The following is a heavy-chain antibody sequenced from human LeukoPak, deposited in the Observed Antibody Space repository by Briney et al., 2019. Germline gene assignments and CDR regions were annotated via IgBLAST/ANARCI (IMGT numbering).Heavy chain of an antibody. CDR2: FDPEDGGT. CDR1: GYTLTELS. V-gene: IGHV1-24*01. J-gene: IGHJ4*02. Sequence: ASVKVSCKVSGYTLTELSMHWVRQAPGKGLEWMGGFDPEDGGTIYAQKFQGRVTMTEDTSTDTAYMELSSLRSEDTAVYYCATVSSSSWYVPFDYWGQGTLVTVSS. D-gene: IGHD6-13*01. CDR3: ATVSSSSWYVPFDY.